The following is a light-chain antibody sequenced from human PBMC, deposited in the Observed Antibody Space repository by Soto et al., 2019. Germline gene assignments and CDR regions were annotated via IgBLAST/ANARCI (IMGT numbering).Light chain of an antibody. CDR1: QSVRSSY. V-gene: IGKV3-20*01. Sequence: EIVLTQSPGTLSLSPGERATLSCRASQSVRSSYLAWYQQKPGQAPRLLIYGASSRATGIPDRFSGSGSGTDFTLTISRLEPEDLAVYYCQQYGSSPTWTFGQGNKVEIK. CDR2: GAS. CDR3: QQYGSSPTWT. J-gene: IGKJ1*01.